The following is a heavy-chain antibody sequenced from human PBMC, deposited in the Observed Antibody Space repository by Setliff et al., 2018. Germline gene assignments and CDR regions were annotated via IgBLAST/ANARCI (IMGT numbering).Heavy chain of an antibody. CDR3: ARGGIAMNHYMDV. V-gene: IGHV4-30-4*08. Sequence: SETLSLTCTVSGGSISSGDYYWSWIRQPPGKGLEWIGYIYYSGTTFHNPSLKSRVTISVDTSKNQFSLRLSSVTAADTAVYYCARGGIAMNHYMDVWGKGTTVTVSS. D-gene: IGHD6-13*01. CDR2: IYYSGTT. J-gene: IGHJ6*03. CDR1: GGSISSGDYY.